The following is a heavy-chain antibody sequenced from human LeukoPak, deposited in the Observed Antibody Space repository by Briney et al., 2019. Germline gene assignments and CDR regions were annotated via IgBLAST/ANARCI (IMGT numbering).Heavy chain of an antibody. J-gene: IGHJ5*02. CDR1: GYTFTSYG. Sequence: ASVKVSCKASGYTFTSYGISWVRQAPGQGLEWMGWISAYNGNTNYAQRLQGRVTMTTDTSTSTAYMELRSLRSDDTAVYYCASTSDYYDSRWFDPWGQGTLVTVSS. V-gene: IGHV1-18*01. CDR2: ISAYNGNT. CDR3: ASTSDYYDSRWFDP. D-gene: IGHD3-22*01.